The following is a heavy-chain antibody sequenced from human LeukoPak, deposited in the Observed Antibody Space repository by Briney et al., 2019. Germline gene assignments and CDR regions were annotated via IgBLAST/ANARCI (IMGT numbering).Heavy chain of an antibody. Sequence: GGSLRLSCAASGFTFSSYAMHWVRQAPGKGLEWVTIISYDGSNKYYADSVKGRFTISRDNSKNTLYLQMNSLRAEDTAVYYCARERIAAAGTASYFDYWGQGTLVTVSS. J-gene: IGHJ4*02. CDR3: ARERIAAAGTASYFDY. V-gene: IGHV3-30-3*01. CDR1: GFTFSSYA. D-gene: IGHD6-13*01. CDR2: ISYDGSNK.